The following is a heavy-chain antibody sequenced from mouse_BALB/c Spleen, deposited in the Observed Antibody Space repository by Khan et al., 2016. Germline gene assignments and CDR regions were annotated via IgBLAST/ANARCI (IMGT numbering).Heavy chain of an antibody. CDR2: IYPYNGGT. Sequence: VQLQQSGPELVKPGASVKISCKASGYTFTDYNMHWVKQSHGKSLEWIGYIYPYNGGTGYNQKFKSKATLTVDKSSSTAYMELRSLTSEDSAVYADASTTWARYFDYWGQGTTLTVSS. J-gene: IGHJ2*01. CDR1: GYTFTDYN. CDR3: ASTTWARYFDY. D-gene: IGHD4-1*01. V-gene: IGHV1S29*02.